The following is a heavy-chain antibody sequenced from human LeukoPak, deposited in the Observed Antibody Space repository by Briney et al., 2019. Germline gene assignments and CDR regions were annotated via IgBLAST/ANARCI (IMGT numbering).Heavy chain of an antibody. CDR1: GFTFSNYA. CDR2: ISGSGDST. Sequence: GGSLRLSCAASGFTFSNYAMRWVRPAPGRGLEWVSGISGSGDSTYYADSVKGRFTISRDNSKNTLYLQMNSLRAEDTAVYFCARRSGVAVAGAFDDWGQGTLVTVSS. D-gene: IGHD6-19*01. V-gene: IGHV3-23*01. CDR3: ARRSGVAVAGAFDD. J-gene: IGHJ4*02.